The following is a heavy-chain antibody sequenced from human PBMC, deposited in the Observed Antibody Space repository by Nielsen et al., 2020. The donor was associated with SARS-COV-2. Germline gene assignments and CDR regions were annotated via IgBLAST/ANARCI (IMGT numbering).Heavy chain of an antibody. Sequence: GGSLRLSCAASGFTFSNAWMSWVRQAPGKGLEWVGRIKSKTDGGTTDYAAPVKGRFTIPRDDSTNTLYLQMNSLKTEETAVYYCTTDRYYDYVWGSYRFPDYWGQGTLVTVSS. J-gene: IGHJ4*02. CDR1: GFTFSNAW. V-gene: IGHV3-15*01. D-gene: IGHD3-16*02. CDR2: IKSKTDGGTT. CDR3: TTDRYYDYVWGSYRFPDY.